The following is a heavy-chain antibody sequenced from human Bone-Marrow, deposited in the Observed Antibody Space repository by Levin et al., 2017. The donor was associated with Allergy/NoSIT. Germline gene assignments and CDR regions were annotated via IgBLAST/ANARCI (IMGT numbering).Heavy chain of an antibody. J-gene: IGHJ4*02. Sequence: ASVKVSCKASGYTFTDYYMHWVRQAPGQGLEWMGRIHPRTGATDYAQNFQGRVTMTRDTSITTAYLELSSLRSDDTALYYCAGYKGRYYDFWSGPDYWGQGTVVTVSS. CDR1: GYTFTDYY. D-gene: IGHD3-3*01. CDR2: IHPRTGAT. CDR3: AGYKGRYYDFWSGPDY. V-gene: IGHV1-2*06.